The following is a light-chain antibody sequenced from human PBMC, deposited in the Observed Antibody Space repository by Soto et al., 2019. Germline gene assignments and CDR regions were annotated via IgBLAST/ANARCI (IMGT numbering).Light chain of an antibody. Sequence: DIQMTQSPSSLSASVGDRVTITCRASQTVSTYLNWYQQELGKAPKLLIYAASTLQSGVPSRFSGRGSVTYCTLTISTLQPEDIATYYCQQSSSTPRTFGQGTKVEIK. CDR2: AAS. J-gene: IGKJ1*01. CDR3: QQSSSTPRT. CDR1: QTVSTY. V-gene: IGKV1-39*01.